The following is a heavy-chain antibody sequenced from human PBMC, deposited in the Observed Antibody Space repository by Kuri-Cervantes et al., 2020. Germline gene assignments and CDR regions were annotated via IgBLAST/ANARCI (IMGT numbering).Heavy chain of an antibody. Sequence: ASVKVSCKASGYTFTSYGISWVRQAPGQGLEWMGWISAYNGNTNYAQKLQGRVTITRDTSASTAYMELRSLRSEDTAVYYCSSLLPWFEELPPRGDYWGQGTLVTVSS. CDR1: GYTFTSYG. CDR3: SSLLPWFEELPPRGDY. J-gene: IGHJ4*02. D-gene: IGHD3-10*01. CDR2: ISAYNGNT. V-gene: IGHV1-18*01.